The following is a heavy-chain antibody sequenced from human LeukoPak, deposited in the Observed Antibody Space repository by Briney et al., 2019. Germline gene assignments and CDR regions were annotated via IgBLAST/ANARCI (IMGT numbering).Heavy chain of an antibody. CDR2: ISYDGSNK. CDR1: GFTFSSYA. D-gene: IGHD3-10*01. CDR3: ASLGRATDSGS. V-gene: IGHV3-30*04. J-gene: IGHJ4*02. Sequence: GRPLRLSCAASGFTFSSYAMHWVRQAPGKGLEWVAVISYDGSNKYYADSVKGRFTISRDNSKNTLYLQMNSLRAEDTAVYYCASLGRATDSGSWGQGTLVTVSS.